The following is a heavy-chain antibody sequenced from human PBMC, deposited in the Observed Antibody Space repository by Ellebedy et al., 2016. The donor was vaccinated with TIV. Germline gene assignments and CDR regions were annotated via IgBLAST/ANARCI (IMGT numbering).Heavy chain of an antibody. V-gene: IGHV4-39*01. J-gene: IGHJ4*02. D-gene: IGHD5-12*01. CDR2: IYFSGST. CDR1: GGSISSSSYY. Sequence: MPSETLSLTCTVSGGSISSSSYYRGWIRQPPGKGLEWIGNIYFSGSTYYNPSLKSRVSISVDTSKNQFSLKLSSVTAADTAVYYCARRRVVATIITDYFDYWGQGTLVTVSS. CDR3: ARRRVVATIITDYFDY.